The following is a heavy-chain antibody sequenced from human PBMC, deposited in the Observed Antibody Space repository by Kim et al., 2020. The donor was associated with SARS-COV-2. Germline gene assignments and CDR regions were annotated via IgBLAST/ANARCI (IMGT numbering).Heavy chain of an antibody. CDR1: GFTFSSYA. J-gene: IGHJ5*02. V-gene: IGHV3-23*01. CDR3: AKGEASNTIFGVVISDQNWFDP. D-gene: IGHD3-3*01. CDR2: ISGSGGST. Sequence: GGSLRLSCAASGFTFSSYAMSWVRQAPGKGLEWVSAISGSGGSTYYADSVKGRFTISRDNSKNTLYLQMNSLRAEDTAVYYCAKGEASNTIFGVVISDQNWFDPWGQGTLVTVSS.